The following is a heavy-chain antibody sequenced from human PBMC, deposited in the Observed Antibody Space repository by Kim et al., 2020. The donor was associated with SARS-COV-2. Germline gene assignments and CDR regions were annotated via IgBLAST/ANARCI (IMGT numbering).Heavy chain of an antibody. Sequence: NYTDSVKGRFTDSRDNTKNSLYLQMNSLRVEDTAVYYCARVDDNSWYYFDYWGQGTLVTVSS. V-gene: IGHV3-11*05. J-gene: IGHJ4*02. CDR3: ARVDDNSWYYFDY. D-gene: IGHD6-13*01.